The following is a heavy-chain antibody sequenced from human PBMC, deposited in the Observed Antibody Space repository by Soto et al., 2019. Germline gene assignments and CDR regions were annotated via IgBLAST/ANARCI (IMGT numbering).Heavy chain of an antibody. V-gene: IGHV3-48*02. J-gene: IGHJ6*02. CDR2: ISSSSSTI. Sequence: GGSLRLSCAASGFTFSSYSMNWVRQAPGKGLEWVSYISSSSSTIYYADSVKGRFTISRDNAKNSLYLQMNSLRDEDTAVYYCARESVRGGYYYYGMDVWGQGTTVTVSS. CDR3: ARESVRGGYYYYGMDV. D-gene: IGHD3-10*02. CDR1: GFTFSSYS.